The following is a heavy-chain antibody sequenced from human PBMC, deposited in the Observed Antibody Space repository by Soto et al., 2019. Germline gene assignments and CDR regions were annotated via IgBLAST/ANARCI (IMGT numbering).Heavy chain of an antibody. CDR1: GFTFSNYA. D-gene: IGHD2-2*01. V-gene: IGHV3-23*01. Sequence: EVQLLDSGGGLVQPGGSLRLSCAASGFTFSNYAMSWVRQAPGKGLEWVSTISGNGGSTYYADSVKGRFTISRDNSKNMRFLQINSLREDDSAVYYCAKRPASITTFDYWGQGTPVTVSS. CDR2: ISGNGGST. J-gene: IGHJ4*02. CDR3: AKRPASITTFDY.